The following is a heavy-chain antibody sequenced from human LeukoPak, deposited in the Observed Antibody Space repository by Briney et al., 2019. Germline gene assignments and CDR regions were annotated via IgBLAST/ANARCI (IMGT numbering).Heavy chain of an antibody. V-gene: IGHV1-69*05. CDR1: GGTFSSYA. CDR2: IIPIFGTA. D-gene: IGHD3-9*01. J-gene: IGHJ5*02. Sequence: ASVKVSCKASGGTFSSYAISWVRQAPGQGLEWMGGIIPIFGTANYAQKFQGRVTITTDESTSTAYMELSSLRSEDTAVHYCARDQEADYDILTGYNNNWFDPWGQGTLVTVSS. CDR3: ARDQEADYDILTGYNNNWFDP.